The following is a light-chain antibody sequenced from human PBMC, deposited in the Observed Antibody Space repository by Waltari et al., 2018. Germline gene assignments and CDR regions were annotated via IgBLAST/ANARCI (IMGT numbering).Light chain of an antibody. Sequence: QSALTQPPSASGSPGQSVTIPCTGTSSDVGGYNYVSWYQQLPGKAPKLMIYEVSKRXXXXXXXXSGSKSGNTASLTVSGLQAADEADYYCSSYAGSNNVVFGGGTKLTVL. J-gene: IGLJ2*01. CDR1: SSDVGGYNY. V-gene: IGLV2-8*01. CDR3: SSYAGSNNVV. CDR2: EVS.